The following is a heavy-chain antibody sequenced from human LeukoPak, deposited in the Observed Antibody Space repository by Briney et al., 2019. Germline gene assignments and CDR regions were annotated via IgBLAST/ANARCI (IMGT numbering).Heavy chain of an antibody. J-gene: IGHJ4*02. CDR1: GGSISSYY. D-gene: IGHD5-24*01. Sequence: SETLSLTCTVSGGSISSYYWSWIRQPPGKGLEWIGYIYYSGSTNYNPSLKSRVTISVDTSKNQFSLKLSSVTAADTAVYYCARGIRERWLQLGYWGQGTLVTVSS. CDR2: IYYSGST. V-gene: IGHV4-59*01. CDR3: ARGIRERWLQLGY.